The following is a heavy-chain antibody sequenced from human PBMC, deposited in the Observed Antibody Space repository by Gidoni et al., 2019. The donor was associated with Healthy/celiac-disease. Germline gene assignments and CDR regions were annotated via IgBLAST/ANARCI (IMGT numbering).Heavy chain of an antibody. CDR2: INPNSGGT. V-gene: IGHV1-2*02. CDR3: ARGKAVAAGY. CDR1: GYTFTGYY. Sequence: QVQLVQSGAEVKKPGASVKVSCKASGYTFTGYYMPWVRPAPGQGLEWRGWINPNSGGTNYAQKLQGRVTMTRDTSISTAYMELSRLRSDDTAVYYCARGKAVAAGYWGQGTLVTVSS. J-gene: IGHJ4*02. D-gene: IGHD6-19*01.